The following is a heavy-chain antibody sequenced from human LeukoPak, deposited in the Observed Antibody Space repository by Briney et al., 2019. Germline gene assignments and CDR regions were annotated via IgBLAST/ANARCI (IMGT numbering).Heavy chain of an antibody. D-gene: IGHD6-13*01. Sequence: SETLSLTCTVSGGSTSSGDYYWSWIRQPPGKGLEWIGSTPYSGDTVYNPSLKSRIVISVDTSKNQFSLKLTSVTAADTAVYYCVRSLATSGMYWGQGTLVTVSS. CDR2: TPYSGDT. V-gene: IGHV4-39*01. CDR1: GGSTSSGDYY. J-gene: IGHJ4*02. CDR3: VRSLATSGMY.